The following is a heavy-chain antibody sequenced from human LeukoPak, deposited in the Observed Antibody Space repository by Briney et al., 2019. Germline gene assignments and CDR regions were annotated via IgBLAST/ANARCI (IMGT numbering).Heavy chain of an antibody. CDR1: GGTFSSYA. J-gene: IGHJ6*03. CDR3: ARAPNWNYVDYYYYMDV. Sequence: GASVKVSCKASGGTFSSYAISWVRQAPGQGLEWMGGIIPIFGKANYAQKLQGRVTMTTDTCTSTAYMEMRSMRSDDTAVYYCARAPNWNYVDYYYYMDVWGKGTTVTVSS. D-gene: IGHD1-7*01. V-gene: IGHV1-69*05. CDR2: IIPIFGKA.